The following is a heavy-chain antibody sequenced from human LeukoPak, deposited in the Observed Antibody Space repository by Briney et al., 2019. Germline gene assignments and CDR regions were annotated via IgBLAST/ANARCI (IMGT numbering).Heavy chain of an antibody. Sequence: GGSLRLSCAASGLSSFSSYWMNWVRQAPGKGLEWVANIKQDGSEKYYVDSVKGRFTISRDNAKNSLYLQMNSLRAEDTAVYYCVPGSHWGQGTLVTVSS. CDR1: GLSSFSSYW. D-gene: IGHD1-26*01. J-gene: IGHJ4*02. V-gene: IGHV3-7*02. CDR3: VPGSH. CDR2: IKQDGSEK.